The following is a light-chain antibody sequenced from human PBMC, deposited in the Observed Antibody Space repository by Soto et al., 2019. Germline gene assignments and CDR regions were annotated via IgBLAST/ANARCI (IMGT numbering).Light chain of an antibody. Sequence: DIQMTQSPSTLSGSVGDRVTITCRAIQTISSWLAWYQQKPGKAPKLLIYKASSLESGVPSRFSGSGSGTEFTLTISSLQPDDFATYYCQQYNIYSWTFGQGTKVDIK. J-gene: IGKJ1*01. CDR2: KAS. CDR1: QTISSW. CDR3: QQYNIYSWT. V-gene: IGKV1-5*03.